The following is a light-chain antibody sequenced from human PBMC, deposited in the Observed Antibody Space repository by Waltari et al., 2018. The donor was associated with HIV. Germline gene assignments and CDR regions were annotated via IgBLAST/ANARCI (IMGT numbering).Light chain of an antibody. Sequence: EIVLTQSPGTLSLSPGERATLSCRASQSVSSRSFAWYQQRPGQAPRLLISGASSRATGIPDRFSGSGSGTDFTLTISRLEPEDFAVYYCQQYGASPRTFGQGTKVEIK. CDR1: QSVSSRS. V-gene: IGKV3-20*01. J-gene: IGKJ1*01. CDR2: GAS. CDR3: QQYGASPRT.